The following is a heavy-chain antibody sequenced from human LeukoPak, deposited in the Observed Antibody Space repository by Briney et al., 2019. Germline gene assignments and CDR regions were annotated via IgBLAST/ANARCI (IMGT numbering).Heavy chain of an antibody. D-gene: IGHD5-18*01. V-gene: IGHV1-46*02. CDR2: SNPSGVGT. J-gene: IGHJ4*02. Sequence: ASVTVSCKASGYTFNSYYMHWVRQAPGQGLEWMGVSNPSGVGTSYAQKFQGRVTMTRDTSTSTVYMELSSLRSEDTAVYYCARAPWGYSYGSSPPDYGGRGTLVTVSS. CDR1: GYTFNSYY. CDR3: ARAPWGYSYGSSPPDY.